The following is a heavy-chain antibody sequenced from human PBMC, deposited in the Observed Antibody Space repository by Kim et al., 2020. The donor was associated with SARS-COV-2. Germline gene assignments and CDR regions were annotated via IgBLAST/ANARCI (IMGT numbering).Heavy chain of an antibody. J-gene: IGHJ4*02. CDR3: ARGRGYSDSSGYYLDY. CDR1: GGAISSGYYY. Sequence: SETLSLTCTVSGGAISSGYYYWGWIRQHPGKGLEWIGYIYYSGSTYYNPSLKSRLIISVDTSNNQFSLKLNSVTAADTAVYYCARGRGYSDSSGYYLDYWGQGTLVTVSS. CDR2: IYYSGST. D-gene: IGHD3-22*01. V-gene: IGHV4-31*03.